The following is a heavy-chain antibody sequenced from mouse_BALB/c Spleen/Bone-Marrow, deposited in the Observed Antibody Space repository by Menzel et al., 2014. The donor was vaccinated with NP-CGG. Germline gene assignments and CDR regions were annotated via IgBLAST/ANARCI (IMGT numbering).Heavy chain of an antibody. CDR3: TRWGTTVVAYYAMDY. V-gene: IGHV1S127*01. D-gene: IGHD1-1*01. Sequence: VQLQQSGAELVKPGASVKMSCKAPGYTFTSYWMHWVKQRPGQGLEWIGVIDPSDSYTSYNQKFKGKATLTVDTSSSTAYMQLSSLTSEDSAVYYCTRWGTTVVAYYAMDYWGQGTSVTVSS. J-gene: IGHJ4*01. CDR2: IDPSDSYT. CDR1: GYTFTSYW.